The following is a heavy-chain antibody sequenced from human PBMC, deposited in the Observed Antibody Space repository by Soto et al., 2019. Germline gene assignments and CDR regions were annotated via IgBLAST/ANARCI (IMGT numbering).Heavy chain of an antibody. J-gene: IGHJ3*02. CDR1: GGCISSSSYY. V-gene: IGHV4-39*01. Sequence: QLQLQESGPGLVKPSETLSLTCTVSGGCISSSSYYWGWIRQPPGKGLEWIGSIYYSGSTYYNPSLKSRVTISVDTSKNQFSLKLSSVTAADTAVYYCPRWYSSRSEAFDIWGQGTMVTVSS. CDR2: IYYSGST. CDR3: PRWYSSRSEAFDI. D-gene: IGHD6-13*01.